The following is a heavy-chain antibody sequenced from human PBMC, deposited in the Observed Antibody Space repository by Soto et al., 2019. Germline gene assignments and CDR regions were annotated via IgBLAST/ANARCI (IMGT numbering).Heavy chain of an antibody. Sequence: GGSLRLSCAASGFTFDDYAMHWVRQAPGKGLEWVSGISWNSGSIGYADSVKGRFTISRDNAKNSLYLQMNSLRAEDTALYYCASYDFDFWGQGTLVTVSS. CDR2: ISWNSGSI. CDR1: GFTFDDYA. D-gene: IGHD3-3*01. V-gene: IGHV3-9*01. CDR3: ASYDFDF. J-gene: IGHJ4*02.